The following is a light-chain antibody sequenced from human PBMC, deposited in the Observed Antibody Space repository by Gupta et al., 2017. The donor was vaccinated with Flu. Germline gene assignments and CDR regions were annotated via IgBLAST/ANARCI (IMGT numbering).Light chain of an antibody. CDR2: ISN. J-gene: IGLJ3*02. CDR1: SANIGSCT. V-gene: IGLV1-44*01. CDR3: ATWDDSLDGWV. Sequence: QSVLPQPPPASGTPGQEVTIACSGSSANIGSCTVNWYQQPPGTAPKLLIHISNQRPSGLPDRSSGTQSGTSASLASSGLQSEDEADYYCATWDDSLDGWVFGGGTRLTVL.